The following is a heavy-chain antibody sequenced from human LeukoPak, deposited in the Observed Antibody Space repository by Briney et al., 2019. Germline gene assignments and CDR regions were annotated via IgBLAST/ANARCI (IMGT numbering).Heavy chain of an antibody. CDR3: ASPDYVREDGMDV. V-gene: IGHV1-69*04. D-gene: IGHD4-17*01. J-gene: IGHJ6*02. Sequence: SVKVSCKASGGTFSSYAISWVRQAPGQGLEWMGRIIPILGIANYAQKFQGRVTITADKSTSTAYMELSSLRSEDTAVYYCASPDYVREDGMDVWGQGTTVTVSS. CDR1: GGTFSSYA. CDR2: IIPILGIA.